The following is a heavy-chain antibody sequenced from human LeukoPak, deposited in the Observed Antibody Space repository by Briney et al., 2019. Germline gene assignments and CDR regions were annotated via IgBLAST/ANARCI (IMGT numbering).Heavy chain of an antibody. CDR3: ARQETSSYNGAFDI. D-gene: IGHD1-26*01. CDR2: IKKDGSEK. Sequence: GGSLRLSCAASGLTFNSYWMSWVRQAPGKGLEWVANIKKDGSEKYYVDSVKGRFTISRDNAKNSLYLQMNSLRADDTAVYYCARQETSSYNGAFDIWGQGTMVTVSS. CDR1: GLTFNSYW. J-gene: IGHJ3*02. V-gene: IGHV3-7*01.